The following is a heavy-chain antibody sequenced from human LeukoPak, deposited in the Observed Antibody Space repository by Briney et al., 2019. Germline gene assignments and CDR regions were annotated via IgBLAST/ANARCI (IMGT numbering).Heavy chain of an antibody. J-gene: IGHJ4*02. CDR1: GYTFTDYY. D-gene: IGHD3-3*01. CDR2: INPKSGDT. Sequence: ASVKVSCKASGYTFTDYYMHWVRQAPGQGLEWMGWINPKSGDTNYGQKFQGGVTMTRDTSISTAYMELSRVKSDDTAVYYCARSPIFGVGSRIDSWGQGTLVTVSS. V-gene: IGHV1-2*02. CDR3: ARSPIFGVGSRIDS.